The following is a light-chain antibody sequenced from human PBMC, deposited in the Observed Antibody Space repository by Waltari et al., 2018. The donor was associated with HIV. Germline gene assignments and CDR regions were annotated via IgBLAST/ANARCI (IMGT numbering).Light chain of an antibody. V-gene: IGLV1-44*01. CDR2: SDN. Sequence: QSVLTQPPSASGTPGQRVTISCSGSSSNIGTKTVNWYQQLPGTAPKLLIWSDNQRPAGGPDRFSGSKSGTSASLAISGLQSEDEADYYCATWDDSLNGRVFGGWTKLTVL. CDR3: ATWDDSLNGRV. J-gene: IGLJ3*02. CDR1: SSNIGTKT.